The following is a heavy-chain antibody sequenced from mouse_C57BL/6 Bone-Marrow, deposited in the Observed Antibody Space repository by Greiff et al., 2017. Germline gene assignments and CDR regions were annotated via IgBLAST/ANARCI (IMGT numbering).Heavy chain of an antibody. D-gene: IGHD3-1*01. CDR3: ARSGYALWFAY. J-gene: IGHJ3*01. CDR1: GYTFTSYG. V-gene: IGHV1-81*01. Sequence: VQLQQSGAELARPGASVKLSCTASGYTFTSYGISWVKQRTGQGLEWIGEIYPRSGNTYYNEKFKGKATLTADKSSSTAYMELRSLTSEDSAVYFCARSGYALWFAYWGQGTLVTVSA. CDR2: IYPRSGNT.